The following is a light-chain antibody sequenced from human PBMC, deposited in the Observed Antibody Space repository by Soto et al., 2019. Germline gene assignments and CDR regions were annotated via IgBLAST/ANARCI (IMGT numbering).Light chain of an antibody. CDR1: QSFSSTY. CDR3: QHYGSSRT. Sequence: EIVMTQSPATLSVSPEERDTLSCRASQSFSSTYLAWYQQKPGQAPRLLIYDASSRATGIPDRFSGSGSGTDFTLTISRLEPGDFAVYYCQHYGSSRTFGQGTKV. J-gene: IGKJ1*01. CDR2: DAS. V-gene: IGKV3-20*01.